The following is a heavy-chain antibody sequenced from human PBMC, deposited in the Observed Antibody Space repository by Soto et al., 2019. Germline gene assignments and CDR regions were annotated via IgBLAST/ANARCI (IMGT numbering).Heavy chain of an antibody. CDR2: IYYSGST. Sequence: QVQLQESGPGLVKPSETLSLTCTVSGGSISSYYWSWIRQPPGKGLEWIGYIYYSGSTNYHPSLKMRATRSVDTSKNQFSLKLSSVTAADTAVYYCARRYGGNFDYWGQGTLVTVSS. CDR3: ARRYGGNFDY. D-gene: IGHD3-16*01. J-gene: IGHJ4*02. CDR1: GGSISSYY. V-gene: IGHV4-59*01.